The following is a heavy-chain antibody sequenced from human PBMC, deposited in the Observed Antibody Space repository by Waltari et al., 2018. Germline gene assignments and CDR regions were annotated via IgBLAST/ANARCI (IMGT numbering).Heavy chain of an antibody. V-gene: IGHV4-38-2*02. CDR1: GYSISSGYY. CDR2: IYHSGST. J-gene: IGHJ3*02. D-gene: IGHD3-22*01. CDR3: ARYTSQQYYYDSSGYEDAFDI. Sequence: QVQLQESGPGLVKPSETLSLTCTVSGYSISSGYYWGWIRQPPGTGLEWIGSIYHSGSTYYNPSLKSRVTISVDTSKNQFSLKLSSVTAADTAVYYCARYTSQQYYYDSSGYEDAFDIWGQGTMVTVSS.